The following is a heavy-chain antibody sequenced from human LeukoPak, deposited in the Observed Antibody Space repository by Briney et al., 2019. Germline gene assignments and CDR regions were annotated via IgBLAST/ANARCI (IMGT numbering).Heavy chain of an antibody. V-gene: IGHV3-23*01. Sequence: GGSLRLSCAASGFTFSSYAMSWVRRAPGKGLEWVSAISGSGGSTYYADSVKGRFTISRDNSKNTLYLQMNSLRAEDTAVYYCAKGSIQLWNYFYYYYGMDVWGQGTTVTVSS. CDR3: AKGSIQLWNYFYYYYGMDV. CDR1: GFTFSSYA. CDR2: ISGSGGST. J-gene: IGHJ6*02. D-gene: IGHD5-18*01.